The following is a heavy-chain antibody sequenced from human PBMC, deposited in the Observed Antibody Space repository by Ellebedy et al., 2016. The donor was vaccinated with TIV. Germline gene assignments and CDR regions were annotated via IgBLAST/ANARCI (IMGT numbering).Heavy chain of an antibody. J-gene: IGHJ4*02. CDR2: IYYSGST. Sequence: MPSETLSLTCTVSGGSISSYYWSWIRQPPGKGLEWIGYIYYSGSTNYNPSLKSRVTISVDTSKNQFSLKLSSVTAADTAVYYCARVSYGSGTVQFDYWGQGTLVTVSS. CDR3: ARVSYGSGTVQFDY. V-gene: IGHV4-59*01. D-gene: IGHD3-10*01. CDR1: GGSISSYY.